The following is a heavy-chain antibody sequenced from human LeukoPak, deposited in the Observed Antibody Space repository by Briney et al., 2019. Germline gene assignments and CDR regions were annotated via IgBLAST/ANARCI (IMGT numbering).Heavy chain of an antibody. CDR1: GGSISSSSYY. J-gene: IGHJ6*02. Sequence: SETLSLTCTVSGGSISSSSYYWGWIRQPPGKGLEGIGSIYYSGSTYYNPSLKSRVTISVDTSKNQFSLKLSSVTAADTAVHYCARHDRLYYYYGMDVWGQGTTVTVSS. CDR3: ARHDRLYYYYGMDV. CDR2: IYYSGST. V-gene: IGHV4-39*01. D-gene: IGHD3-22*01.